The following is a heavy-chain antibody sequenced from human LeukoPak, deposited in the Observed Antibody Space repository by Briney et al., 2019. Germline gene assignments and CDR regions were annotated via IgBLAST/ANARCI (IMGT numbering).Heavy chain of an antibody. J-gene: IGHJ4*02. V-gene: IGHV3-23*01. CDR3: AKGISSSAAPLLFDY. D-gene: IGHD6-6*01. CDR2: ISASGGST. CDR1: GFTFSSYA. Sequence: QTGGSLRLSCAASGFTFSSYAMSWVRQAPGKGLEWVSAISASGGSTYYADSVKGRFTISRDNSKNTLYLQMNSLRAEDTAVYYCAKGISSSAAPLLFDYWGQGTLVTVSS.